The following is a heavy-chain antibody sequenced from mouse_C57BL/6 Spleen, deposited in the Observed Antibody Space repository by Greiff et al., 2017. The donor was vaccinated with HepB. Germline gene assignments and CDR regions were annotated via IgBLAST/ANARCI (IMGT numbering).Heavy chain of an antibody. D-gene: IGHD2-1*01. CDR3: ASGNYGYYYAMDY. CDR2: IDPSDSYT. J-gene: IGHJ4*01. Sequence: VQLQQPGAELVRPGTSVKLSCKASGYTFTSYWMHWVKQRPGQGLEWIGVIDPSDSYTNYNQKFKGKATLTVDTSSSTAYMQLSSLTSEDSAVYYCASGNYGYYYAMDYWGQGTSVTVSS. CDR1: GYTFTSYW. V-gene: IGHV1-59*01.